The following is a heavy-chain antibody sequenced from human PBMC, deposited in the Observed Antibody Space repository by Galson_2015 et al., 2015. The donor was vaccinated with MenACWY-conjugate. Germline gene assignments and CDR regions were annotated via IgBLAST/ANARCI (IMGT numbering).Heavy chain of an antibody. J-gene: IGHJ4*02. CDR1: GYTFNTYG. V-gene: IGHV1-18*01. D-gene: IGHD3-16*01. CDR2: ISCFNGET. Sequence: SVKVSCKASGYTFNTYGITWVRQAPGQGVEWMGWISCFNGETRYPQQLQGRVTITIDTSTSIVYMELRSLRSDDTAVHYCARGPTLARWGTVDYWGQGTLVTVSS. CDR3: ARGPTLARWGTVDY.